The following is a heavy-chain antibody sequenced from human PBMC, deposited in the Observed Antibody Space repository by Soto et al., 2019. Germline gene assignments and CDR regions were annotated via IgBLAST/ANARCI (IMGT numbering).Heavy chain of an antibody. CDR2: ISGSGGST. CDR3: ARQRGYYDSSGLDY. V-gene: IGHV3-23*01. CDR1: GFTFCIFV. J-gene: IGHJ4*02. D-gene: IGHD3-22*01. Sequence: GSMRLSFAASGFTFCIFVMSWVRPAPGKGLDWVSAISGSGGSTYSADSVKGRFTISRDNSKNTLYLQMSSLRAEDTAVYYCARQRGYYDSSGLDYWGQGTLVTVS.